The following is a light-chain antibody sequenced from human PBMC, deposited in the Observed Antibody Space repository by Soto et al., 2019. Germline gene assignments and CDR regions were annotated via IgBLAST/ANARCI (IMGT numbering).Light chain of an antibody. J-gene: IGKJ1*01. CDR1: QRISYN. CDR2: AAS. V-gene: IGKV1-39*01. Sequence: DIQMTPSPSSLSASVGDRVTITCLASQRISYNLNWYQQKPGKAPKLLIYAASTLQSGVPSRFSGSGSGTDFTLTISSLQPEDFATYYCQQSYITPWTFGQGTKVDIK. CDR3: QQSYITPWT.